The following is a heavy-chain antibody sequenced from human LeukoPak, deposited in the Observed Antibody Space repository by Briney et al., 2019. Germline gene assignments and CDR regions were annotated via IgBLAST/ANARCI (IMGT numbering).Heavy chain of an antibody. CDR1: GFTFNNYA. V-gene: IGHV3-30*02. CDR3: AKDTTAAYGFDY. D-gene: IGHD6-13*01. Sequence: TGRSLRLSCAGSGFTFNNYAMHWVRQAPGKGLEWVAFIRYDGSNKYYADSLKGRFTISRDYSKNTLYLHMNSLRPEDTAVYYCAKDTTAAYGFDYWGQGTLVTVSS. CDR2: IRYDGSNK. J-gene: IGHJ4*02.